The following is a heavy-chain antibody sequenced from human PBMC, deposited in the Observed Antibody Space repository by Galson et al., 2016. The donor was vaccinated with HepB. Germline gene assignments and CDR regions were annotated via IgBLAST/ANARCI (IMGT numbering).Heavy chain of an antibody. CDR2: IYSGGGT. J-gene: IGHJ4*02. CDR1: GFTVSSNF. CDR3: ARDLPLLG. Sequence: SLRLSCAASGFTVSSNFMSWVRQAPGKGLEWVSVIYSGGGTYYADSVQGRFTISRDNSKNTLYLQMNSLRAEDTAVCYCARDLPLLGWGQGTLVTVSS. V-gene: IGHV3-53*01. D-gene: IGHD2-15*01.